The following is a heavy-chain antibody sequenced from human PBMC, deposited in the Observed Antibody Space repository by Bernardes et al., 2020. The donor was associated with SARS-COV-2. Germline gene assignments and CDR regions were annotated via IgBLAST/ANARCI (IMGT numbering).Heavy chain of an antibody. D-gene: IGHD3-22*01. V-gene: IGHV1-8*01. CDR1: GYTFTSYD. CDR2: MNPNSGNT. CDR3: ARGELTYYYDSSGYQIDY. Sequence: ASVKVSCKASGYTFTSYDINWVRQATGQGLEWMGWMNPNSGNTGYAQKFQGRVTMTRNTSISTAYMELSSLRSEDTAVYYCARGELTYYYDSSGYQIDYWGQGTLVTVSS. J-gene: IGHJ4*02.